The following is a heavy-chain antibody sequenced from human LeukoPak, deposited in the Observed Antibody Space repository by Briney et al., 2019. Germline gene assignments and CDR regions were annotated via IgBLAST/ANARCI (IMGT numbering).Heavy chain of an antibody. D-gene: IGHD3-22*01. CDR2: IYYSGST. V-gene: IGHV4-31*03. CDR1: GGSISSGGYY. J-gene: IGHJ4*02. CDR3: ASEYDSSGSFDY. Sequence: SQTLSLTCTVSGGSISSGGYYWSWIRQHPGKGLERIGYIYYSGSTYYNPSLKSRVTISVDTSKNQFSLKLSSVTAADTAVYYCASEYDSSGSFDYWGQGTLVTVSS.